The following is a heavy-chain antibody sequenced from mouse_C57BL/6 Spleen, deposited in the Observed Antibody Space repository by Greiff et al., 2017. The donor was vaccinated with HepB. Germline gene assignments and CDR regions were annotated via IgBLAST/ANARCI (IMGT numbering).Heavy chain of an antibody. CDR2: IHPNSGST. CDR3: ARPFSTRVTTGFDY. D-gene: IGHD2-2*01. Sequence: QVQLQQPGAELVKPGASVKLSCKASGYTFTSYWMHWVKQRPGQGLEWIGMIHPNSGSTNYNEKFKSKATLTVDKSSSTAYMQLSSLTSEDSAVYYGARPFSTRVTTGFDYWGQGTLVTVSA. V-gene: IGHV1-64*01. J-gene: IGHJ3*01. CDR1: GYTFTSYW.